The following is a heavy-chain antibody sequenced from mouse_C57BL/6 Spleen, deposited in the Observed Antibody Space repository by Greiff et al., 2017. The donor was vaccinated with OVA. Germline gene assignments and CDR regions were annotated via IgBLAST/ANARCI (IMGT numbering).Heavy chain of an antibody. CDR1: GYTFTDYY. CDR3: ARGALITTVVAHWYFDV. CDR2: INPYNGGT. Sequence: VQLQQSGPVLVKPGASVKMSCKASGYTFTDYYMNWVKQSHGTSLEWIGVINPYNGGTSYNQKFKGKATLPVDKSSSTAYMELNSLTSEDSAIYYCARGALITTVVAHWYFDVWGTGTTVTVSS. V-gene: IGHV1-19*01. J-gene: IGHJ1*03. D-gene: IGHD1-1*01.